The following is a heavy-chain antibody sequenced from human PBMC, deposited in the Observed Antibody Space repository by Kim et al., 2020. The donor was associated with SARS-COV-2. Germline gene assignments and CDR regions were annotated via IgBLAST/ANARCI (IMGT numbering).Heavy chain of an antibody. CDR1: GFTFSSYA. Sequence: GGSLRLSCAASGFTFSSYAMSWVRQAQGKGLEWVSAIVASGGSTYYADSVKGRFTISRDNSQSTLYLQVNTLRAEDTAVYYCAKDDGYGGNLFDYWGQGT. CDR2: IVASGGST. D-gene: IGHD4-17*01. V-gene: IGHV3-23*01. CDR3: AKDDGYGGNLFDY. J-gene: IGHJ4*02.